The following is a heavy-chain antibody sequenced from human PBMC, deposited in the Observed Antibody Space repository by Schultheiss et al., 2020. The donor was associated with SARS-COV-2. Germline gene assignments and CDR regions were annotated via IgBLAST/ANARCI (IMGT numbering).Heavy chain of an antibody. CDR1: GYSFTSYW. CDR3: ARHEMWGGGSWYGQYFQH. CDR2: IYPGDSDT. V-gene: IGHV5-51*01. Sequence: GGSLRLSCKGSGYSFTSYWIGWVRQMPGKGLEWMGIIYPGDSDTRYSPSFQGQVTISADKSISTAYLQWSSLKASDTAMYYCARHEMWGGGSWYGQYFQHWGQGTLVTVSS. J-gene: IGHJ1*01. D-gene: IGHD2-15*01.